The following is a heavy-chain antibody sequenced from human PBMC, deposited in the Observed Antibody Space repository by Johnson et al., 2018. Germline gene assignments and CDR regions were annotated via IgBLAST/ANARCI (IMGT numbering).Heavy chain of an antibody. V-gene: IGHV4-34*01. CDR3: ASSLGYGSGGSCYSSAYYYYYMDV. D-gene: IGHD2-15*01. J-gene: IGHJ6*03. Sequence: QVQLQQWGAGLLKPSETLSLTCAVYGGSFSGYYWSWIRQPPGKGLEWIGEVNHSGSTNYNPSLKSRVTISVDASKNQFSLKLSPVTAAATSVYFCASSLGYGSGGSCYSSAYYYYYMDVWGKGTPVTVSS. CDR2: VNHSGST. CDR1: GGSFSGYY.